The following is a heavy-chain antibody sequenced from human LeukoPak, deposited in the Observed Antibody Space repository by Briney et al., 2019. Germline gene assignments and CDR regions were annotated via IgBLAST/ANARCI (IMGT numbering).Heavy chain of an antibody. V-gene: IGHV3-21*06. Sequence: GGSLRLSCAASGFTFSRYSMNWVRQAPGKGLEWVSSISTSSSYIYYADSVKGRFTISRDNAKNSLFLQMNSLGAEDTAVYYCARGGDHPTFLFQYMDVWGKGTTVTVSS. CDR2: ISTSSSYI. J-gene: IGHJ6*03. D-gene: IGHD3-16*01. CDR3: ARGGDHPTFLFQYMDV. CDR1: GFTFSRYS.